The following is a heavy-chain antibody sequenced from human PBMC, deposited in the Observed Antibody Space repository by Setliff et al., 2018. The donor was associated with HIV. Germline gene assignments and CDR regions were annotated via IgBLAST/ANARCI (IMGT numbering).Heavy chain of an antibody. Sequence: SETLSLTCTVSGGSIRGYYWSWLRQPPGKGLEWIGYVFYTGSTTYSPSLKSRLTISVDTSRHQFSLKLTSVTAADTAVYYCARQVPIPGVAVTPIDFWGQGILVTVSS. J-gene: IGHJ4*02. CDR2: VFYTGST. CDR3: ARQVPIPGVAVTPIDF. CDR1: GGSIRGYY. D-gene: IGHD3-22*01. V-gene: IGHV4-59*08.